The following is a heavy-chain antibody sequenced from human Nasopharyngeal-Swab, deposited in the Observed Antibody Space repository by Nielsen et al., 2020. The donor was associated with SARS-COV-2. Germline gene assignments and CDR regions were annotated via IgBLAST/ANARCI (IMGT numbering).Heavy chain of an antibody. Sequence: GESLKISCTTSGFSFGEYAMTWVRQAPGKGLQWISYITSGNSVQYADSVRGRFTISRDNAKNSLYLQMNSLTAEDTAVYYCARERGGGYGDYWGQGTLVTVSS. CDR3: ARERGGGYGDY. D-gene: IGHD5-12*01. CDR1: GFSFGEYA. J-gene: IGHJ4*02. CDR2: ITSGNSV. V-gene: IGHV3-69-1*01.